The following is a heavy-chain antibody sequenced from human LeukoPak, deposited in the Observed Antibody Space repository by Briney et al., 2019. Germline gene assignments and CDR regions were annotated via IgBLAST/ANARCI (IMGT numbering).Heavy chain of an antibody. J-gene: IGHJ3*02. Sequence: ASVKVSCKASGYTFTGYYMHWVRQAPGQGLEWMGWINPNSGVTNYAQKFQGRVTMTRDTSISTAYMELSRLRSDDTAVYYCARLSSTHAFDIWGQGTMVTVSS. V-gene: IGHV1-2*02. CDR3: ARLSSTHAFDI. CDR1: GYTFTGYY. CDR2: INPNSGVT. D-gene: IGHD2-2*01.